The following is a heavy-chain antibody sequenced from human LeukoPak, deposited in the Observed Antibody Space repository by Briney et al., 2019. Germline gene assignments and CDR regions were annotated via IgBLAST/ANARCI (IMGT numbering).Heavy chain of an antibody. D-gene: IGHD6-19*01. Sequence: GGSLRLSCAASKFTFSIYSMNWVRQAPWRGVEWVSYISSVSSTIYYADSVKGRFTISRDNAKNSLYLKMNSLRDEDTAVYYCARDSRIAVAGNYYYGMDVWGQGTTVTVSS. V-gene: IGHV3-48*02. CDR2: ISSVSSTI. J-gene: IGHJ6*02. CDR1: KFTFSIYS. CDR3: ARDSRIAVAGNYYYGMDV.